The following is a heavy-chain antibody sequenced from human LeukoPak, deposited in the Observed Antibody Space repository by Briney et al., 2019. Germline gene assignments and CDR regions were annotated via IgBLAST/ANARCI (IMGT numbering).Heavy chain of an antibody. V-gene: IGHV4-34*01. CDR3: ARAGRGSWFDP. CDR2: INHSGST. J-gene: IGHJ5*02. Sequence: SETLSLTCAVYGGSFSGYYWSWIRQPPGKGLEWIWEINHSGSTNYNPSLKSRVTISVDTSKNQFSLKLSSVTAADTAVYYCARAGRGSWFDPWGQGTLVTVSS. D-gene: IGHD5-24*01. CDR1: GGSFSGYY.